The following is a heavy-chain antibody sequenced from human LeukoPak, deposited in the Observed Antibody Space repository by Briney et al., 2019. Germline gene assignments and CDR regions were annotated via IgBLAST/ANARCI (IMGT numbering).Heavy chain of an antibody. CDR3: ARVGADFWSSYPIGEFDY. Sequence: SETLSLTCAVYGGSFSAYYWSWIRQPPGKGLEWIGEINHSRSTNYNPSLKSRVTISVDTSKNQFSLKLSSVTAADTAVYYCARVGADFWSSYPIGEFDYWGQGTLVTVSS. CDR2: INHSRST. D-gene: IGHD3-3*01. J-gene: IGHJ4*02. V-gene: IGHV4-34*01. CDR1: GGSFSAYY.